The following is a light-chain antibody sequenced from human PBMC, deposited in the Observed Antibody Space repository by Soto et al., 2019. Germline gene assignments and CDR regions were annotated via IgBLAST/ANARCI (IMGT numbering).Light chain of an antibody. J-gene: IGKJ1*01. Sequence: EIVMTQSPATLSLSPGQRATLSCRASQSVSSKLAWYQQRPGQAPRLLIYSASTRATGIPARFSGSGSGTEFTLTISSLQSEDFAVYYCHQYNHWLTWKFG. CDR2: SAS. V-gene: IGKV3-15*01. CDR1: QSVSSK. CDR3: HQYNHWLTWK.